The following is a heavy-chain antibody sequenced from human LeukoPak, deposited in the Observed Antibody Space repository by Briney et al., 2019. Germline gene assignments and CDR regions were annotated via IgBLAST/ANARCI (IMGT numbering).Heavy chain of an antibody. CDR1: GYTFTSYD. CDR3: ARSHRISPNDYGDYVD. Sequence: ASVKVSCKASGYTFTSYDINWVRQATGQGLEWMGWMNPNSGNTDYAQKFQGRVTMTRNTSISTAYMELSSLRSEDTAVYYCARSHRISPNDYGDYVDWGQGTLVTVSS. D-gene: IGHD4-17*01. CDR2: MNPNSGNT. V-gene: IGHV1-8*01. J-gene: IGHJ4*02.